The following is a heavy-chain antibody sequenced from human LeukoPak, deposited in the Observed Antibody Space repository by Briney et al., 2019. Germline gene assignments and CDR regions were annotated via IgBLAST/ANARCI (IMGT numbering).Heavy chain of an antibody. CDR3: ARNHSSPRHALDV. J-gene: IGHJ3*01. D-gene: IGHD1-14*01. V-gene: IGHV4-31*03. CDR1: GGSIISYGDH. CDR2: IYYTGIT. Sequence: SETLSLTCLVSGGSIISYGDHWSWIPHHPGEGLEGIGYIYYTGITHYNPSLKSRVTISVDTSKTQFSLRLSSVTAADTAVYYCARNHSSPRHALDVWGQGTMVTVSS.